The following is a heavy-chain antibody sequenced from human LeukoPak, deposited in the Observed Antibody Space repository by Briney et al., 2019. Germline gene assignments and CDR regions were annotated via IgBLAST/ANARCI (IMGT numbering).Heavy chain of an antibody. V-gene: IGHV3-15*01. CDR1: GFTFNNAW. D-gene: IGHD1-14*01. J-gene: IGHJ4*02. CDR3: TTYNNGWHASHYFDY. CDR2: IKSSTDGGTT. Sequence: GGSLRLSCAASGFTFNNAWMSWVRQAPGKGLEWVGLIKSSTDGGTTDYAAPVKGRFTFSRDDSRNTVYLQMNSLKTEDSGVYYCTTYNNGWHASHYFDYWGQGALVTVSS.